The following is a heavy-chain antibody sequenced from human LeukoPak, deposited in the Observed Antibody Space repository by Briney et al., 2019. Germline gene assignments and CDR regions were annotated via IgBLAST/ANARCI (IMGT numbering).Heavy chain of an antibody. CDR1: GYTFTSYY. Sequence: SVKVSCKASGYTFTSYYMHWVRQAPGQGLEWTGIINPSGGSTSYAQKFQGRVTMTRDTSTSTVYMELSSLRSEDTAVYYCASSSNVSGLKRFPPHYWGQGTLVTVSS. CDR2: INPSGGST. V-gene: IGHV1-46*03. CDR3: ASSSNVSGLKRFPPHY. J-gene: IGHJ4*02. D-gene: IGHD3-3*01.